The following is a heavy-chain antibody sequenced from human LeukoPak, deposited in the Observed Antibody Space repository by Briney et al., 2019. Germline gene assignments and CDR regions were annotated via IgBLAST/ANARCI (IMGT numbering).Heavy chain of an antibody. V-gene: IGHV1-18*01. CDR3: ARSKRSYSGYANDY. CDR2: ISAYNGNT. J-gene: IGHJ4*02. Sequence: WASVKVSCKASGYTFTSYGISWVRQAPGQGLEWLGWISAYNGNTNYAQKLQGRVTMTTDTSTSTAYMELRSLRADDTAVYYCARSKRSYSGYANDYWGQGTLVTVSS. CDR1: GYTFTSYG. D-gene: IGHD5-12*01.